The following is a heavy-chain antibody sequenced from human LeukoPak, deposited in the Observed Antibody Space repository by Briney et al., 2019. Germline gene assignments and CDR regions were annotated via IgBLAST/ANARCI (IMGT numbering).Heavy chain of an antibody. Sequence: GASVKVSSKASGYTFTGYYMHWVRQAPGQGLEWMGRINPNSGGTNYAQKFQGRVTTTRDTSISTAYMELSRLRSDDTAVYYCAVLRTYYFDYWGQETLVTVS. D-gene: IGHD2/OR15-2a*01. CDR3: AVLRTYYFDY. CDR1: GYTFTGYY. CDR2: INPNSGGT. J-gene: IGHJ4*02. V-gene: IGHV1-2*06.